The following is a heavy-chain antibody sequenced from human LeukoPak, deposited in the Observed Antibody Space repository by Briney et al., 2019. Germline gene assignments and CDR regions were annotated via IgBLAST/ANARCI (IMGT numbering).Heavy chain of an antibody. J-gene: IGHJ4*02. CDR3: ARVRFYDFWSGAFDY. CDR2: ISGSGGST. V-gene: IGHV3-23*01. D-gene: IGHD3-3*01. CDR1: GFTFSSYA. Sequence: GGSLRLSCAASGFTFSSYAMSWVRQAPGKGLEWVSAISGSGGSTYYADSVKGRFTISRDNSESTLSLQMNSLRAEDTAVYYCARVRFYDFWSGAFDYWGQGTLVTVSS.